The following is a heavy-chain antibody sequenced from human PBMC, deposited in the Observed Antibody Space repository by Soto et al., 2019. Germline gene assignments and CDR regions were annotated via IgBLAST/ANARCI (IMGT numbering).Heavy chain of an antibody. CDR3: ARIRNTRGSGWYYFDY. Sequence: SGPKPVNPTQTLTLTCTFSGFSLSTSGMCVSWIRQPPGKALEWLALIDWDDVKYYTTSLKTRLTISKDTSKNQVVLTMTNMDPVDTATYYCARIRNTRGSGWYYFDYWGQGTLVTVSS. CDR1: GFSLSTSGMC. CDR2: IDWDDVK. J-gene: IGHJ4*02. D-gene: IGHD6-19*01. V-gene: IGHV2-70*01.